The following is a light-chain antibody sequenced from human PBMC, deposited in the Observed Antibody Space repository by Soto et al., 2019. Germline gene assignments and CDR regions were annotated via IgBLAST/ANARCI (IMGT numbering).Light chain of an antibody. J-gene: IGLJ2*01. CDR3: SSYTSSSTRV. CDR1: SSDVGGYNY. V-gene: IGLV2-14*01. Sequence: QSVLTQPASVSGSPGQSITISCTGTSSDVGGYNYVSWYQQHPGKAPKLMIYDVSNRPSGVSNRLSGSKSGNTASLTISGLQAEDEADYYCSSYTSSSTRVFGGGTKLTDL. CDR2: DVS.